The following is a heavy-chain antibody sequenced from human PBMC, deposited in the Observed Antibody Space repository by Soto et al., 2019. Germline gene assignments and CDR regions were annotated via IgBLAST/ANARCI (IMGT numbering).Heavy chain of an antibody. D-gene: IGHD2-15*01. Sequence: SEQVSFKTAWYAFTADGVAWVRQAPGQGREWLGWISGYTSKTNYTQNLQGRVTLTADTSTSTAYMELRSLRPDDTAVYYCARDTNMGYCSGGSCSWFDPWGQGTLVTVS. CDR3: ARDTNMGYCSGGSCSWFDP. CDR1: WYAFTADG. V-gene: IGHV1-18*04. J-gene: IGHJ5*02. CDR2: ISGYTSKT.